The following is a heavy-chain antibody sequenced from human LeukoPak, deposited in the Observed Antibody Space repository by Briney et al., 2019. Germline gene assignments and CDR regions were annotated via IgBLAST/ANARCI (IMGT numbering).Heavy chain of an antibody. Sequence: ASVKVSCKASGYTFTSYYMHWVRQAPGQGLEWMGIINPSGGSTSYAQKFQGRVTMTTDTSTSTAYMELRSLRSDDTAVYYCARDPHYYDSSGYRNPTDYWGQGTLVTVSS. J-gene: IGHJ4*02. V-gene: IGHV1-46*01. CDR3: ARDPHYYDSSGYRNPTDY. CDR2: INPSGGST. D-gene: IGHD3-22*01. CDR1: GYTFTSYY.